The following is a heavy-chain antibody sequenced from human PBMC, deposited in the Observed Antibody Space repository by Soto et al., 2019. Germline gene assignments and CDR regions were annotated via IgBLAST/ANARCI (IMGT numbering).Heavy chain of an antibody. CDR3: ARRLFYDSSGFEGGGIDV. D-gene: IGHD3-22*01. J-gene: IGHJ6*02. V-gene: IGHV4-59*01. Sequence: SETLSLTCTVSGGSISSYYWSWIRQPPGKGLEWIGYIYYSGSTNYNPSLKSRVTISVDTSKNQFSLKLSSVTAADTAVYYCARRLFYDSSGFEGGGIDVWGQGTTVTGSS. CDR1: GGSISSYY. CDR2: IYYSGST.